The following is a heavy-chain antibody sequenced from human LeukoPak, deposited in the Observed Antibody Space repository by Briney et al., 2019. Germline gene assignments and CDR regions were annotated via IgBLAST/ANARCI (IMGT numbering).Heavy chain of an antibody. V-gene: IGHV3-33*01. D-gene: IGHD3-10*01. J-gene: IGHJ4*02. CDR2: IWYDGSNK. CDR3: ARVVPDYYGSGSYFVGGFISNTHFDY. CDR1: GFTFSSYG. Sequence: GGSLRLSCAASGFTFSSYGMHWVRQAPGKGLEWVAVIWYDGSNKYYADSVKGRFTISRDNSKNTLYLQMNSLRAEDTAVYYCARVVPDYYGSGSYFVGGFISNTHFDYWGQGTLVTVSS.